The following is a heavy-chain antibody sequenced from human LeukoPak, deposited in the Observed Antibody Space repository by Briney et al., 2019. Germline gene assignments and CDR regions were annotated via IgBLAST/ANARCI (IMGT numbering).Heavy chain of an antibody. Sequence: SETLSLTCTVSDGSISSSSYYWGWIRQPPGKGLEWIGSIYYSGSTYYNPSLKSRVTISVDTSKNQFSLKLSSVTAADTAVYYCARHREGYNSGIDYWGQGTLVTVSS. J-gene: IGHJ4*02. D-gene: IGHD5-24*01. CDR1: DGSISSSSYY. CDR2: IYYSGST. V-gene: IGHV4-39*01. CDR3: ARHREGYNSGIDY.